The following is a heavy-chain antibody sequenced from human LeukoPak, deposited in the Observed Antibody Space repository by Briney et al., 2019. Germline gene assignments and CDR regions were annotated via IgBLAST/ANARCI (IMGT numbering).Heavy chain of an antibody. V-gene: IGHV1-46*01. Sequence: ASVKVSCKASGYTFTSYYIHWVRQAPGQGLEWMGIINPSGGSTSYAQKFQGRVTMTRDMSTSTVYMELSSLRSEDTAVYYCARAYSNYGFDPWGQGTLVTVSS. CDR2: INPSGGST. CDR1: GYTFTSYY. D-gene: IGHD4-11*01. CDR3: ARAYSNYGFDP. J-gene: IGHJ5*02.